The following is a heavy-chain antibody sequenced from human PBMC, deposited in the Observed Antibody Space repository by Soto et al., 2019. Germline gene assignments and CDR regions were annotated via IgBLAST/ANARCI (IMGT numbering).Heavy chain of an antibody. D-gene: IGHD3-10*01. CDR2: INHSGST. Sequence: QVQLQQWGAGLLKPSETLSLTCAVYGGSFSGYYWSWIRQPPGKGLEWIGEINHSGSTNYNPSLKSRVTISVDTSKNQFSLKLSSVTAAYTAVYYCARRRHPLGHGSGSYGYWGQGTLVTVSS. J-gene: IGHJ4*02. CDR3: ARRRHPLGHGSGSYGY. V-gene: IGHV4-34*01. CDR1: GGSFSGYY.